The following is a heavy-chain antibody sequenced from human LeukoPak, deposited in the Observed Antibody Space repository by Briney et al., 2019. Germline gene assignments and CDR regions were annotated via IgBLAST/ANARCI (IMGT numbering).Heavy chain of an antibody. CDR2: INHSGST. CDR3: ARGRGGITMVRYDY. CDR1: GGSFSGYY. Sequence: PSETLSLTCAVYGGSFSGYYWSWIRQPPGKGLEWIGEINHSGSTNYNPSLKSRVTISIDTSKNQFSLKLSSVTAADTAVYYWARGRGGITMVRYDYWGQGTLVTVSS. J-gene: IGHJ4*02. D-gene: IGHD3-10*01. V-gene: IGHV4-34*01.